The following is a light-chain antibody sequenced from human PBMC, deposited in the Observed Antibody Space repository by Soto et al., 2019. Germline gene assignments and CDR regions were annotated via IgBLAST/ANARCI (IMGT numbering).Light chain of an antibody. CDR1: RSSIGSNT. V-gene: IGLV1-44*01. J-gene: IGLJ1*01. CDR2: SNN. Sequence: QSVLTQPPSASGTPGQRVTISCSGSRSSIGSNTVNWYQHLPGSAPKLLIYSNNHRPSGVPDRFSASKAGASASLAISGLQSEDEGDYYCAAWDASLGGVYVFGSGTKVTVL. CDR3: AAWDASLGGVYV.